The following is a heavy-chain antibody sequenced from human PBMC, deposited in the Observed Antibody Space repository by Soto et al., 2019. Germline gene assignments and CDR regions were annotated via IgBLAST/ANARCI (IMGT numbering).Heavy chain of an antibody. CDR1: GYTFTSYG. CDR2: ISAYNGNT. J-gene: IGHJ6*02. V-gene: IGHV1-18*01. Sequence: QVKLVQSGAEVKKPGASVKVSCKASGYTFTSYGISWVRQAPGQGLEWMGWISAYNGNTNYAQKLQGRVTMTTDTSTSTAYMELRSLRADDTAVYYCARARYCSGGSCYSRAYYYYGMDVWGQGTTVTVSS. CDR3: ARARYCSGGSCYSRAYYYYGMDV. D-gene: IGHD2-15*01.